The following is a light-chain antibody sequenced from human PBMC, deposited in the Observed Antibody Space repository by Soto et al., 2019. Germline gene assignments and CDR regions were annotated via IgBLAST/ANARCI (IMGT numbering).Light chain of an antibody. CDR1: SSNIGAGYD. CDR2: GNS. V-gene: IGLV1-40*01. Sequence: QSVLTQPPSVSGAPGQRVTISCTGSSSNIGAGYDVHWYQQLPGTAPKLLIYGNSNRPSGVPDRFSGSKSGTSASLAITGPQAADEADYHCQSYDSSLSVVFGGGTKLTVL. J-gene: IGLJ2*01. CDR3: QSYDSSLSVV.